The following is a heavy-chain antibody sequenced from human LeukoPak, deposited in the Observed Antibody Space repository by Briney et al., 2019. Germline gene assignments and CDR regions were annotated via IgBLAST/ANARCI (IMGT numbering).Heavy chain of an antibody. CDR3: AKGLTTAGTSRGLDV. CDR1: GFAFSSNA. J-gene: IGHJ6*02. Sequence: PGGSLRLSCAASGFAFSSNAMSWVRQAPGKGLEWVSAISGSGDNTYYADSVKGRFTISRDNSKNTLYLQMNSLRAEDTAVYYCAKGLTTAGTSRGLDVWGQGTTVTVSS. D-gene: IGHD1-1*01. CDR2: ISGSGDNT. V-gene: IGHV3-23*01.